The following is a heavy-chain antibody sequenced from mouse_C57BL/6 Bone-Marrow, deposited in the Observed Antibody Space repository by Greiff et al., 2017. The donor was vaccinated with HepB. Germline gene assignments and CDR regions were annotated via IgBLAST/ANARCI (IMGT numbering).Heavy chain of an antibody. J-gene: IGHJ4*01. Sequence: QVQLQQSGPELVKPGASVKISCKASGYAFSSSWMNWVKQRPGKGLEWIGRIYPGDGDTNYNGKFKGKATLTADKSSSTAYMQLNSLTSEDSAVYFYAKRAYYYGSSHYYAMDYWGQGTSVTVSS. CDR3: AKRAYYYGSSHYYAMDY. V-gene: IGHV1-82*01. CDR1: GYAFSSSW. CDR2: IYPGDGDT. D-gene: IGHD1-1*01.